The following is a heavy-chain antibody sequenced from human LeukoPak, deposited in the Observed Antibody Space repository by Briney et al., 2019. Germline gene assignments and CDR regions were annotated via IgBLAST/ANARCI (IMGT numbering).Heavy chain of an antibody. CDR3: AKRGVVIRVILVGFHKEAYYFDS. Sequence: PPRCLRLSCAVSATTPSNYATSWVRPAPGKGLEWDAGISDRGGRTNYADSVKGRFIISRDDPKNTLYLQMNSLRAEDTAVYFCAKRGVVIRVILVGFHKEAYYFDSWGQGALVTVSS. CDR2: ISDRGGRT. J-gene: IGHJ4*02. D-gene: IGHD3-22*01. CDR1: ATTPSNYA. V-gene: IGHV3-23*01.